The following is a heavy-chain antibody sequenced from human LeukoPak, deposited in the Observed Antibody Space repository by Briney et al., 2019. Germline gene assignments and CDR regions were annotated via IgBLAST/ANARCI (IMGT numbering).Heavy chain of an antibody. J-gene: IGHJ6*03. CDR1: GGTFSSYA. CDR3: ARALAAAGIGYYYYYMDV. Sequence: ASVKVSCKASGGTFSSYAISWVRQAPGQGLEWMGGIIPIFGTANYAQKFQGRVTITADKSTSTAYMELSSLRSEDTAVYYCARALAAAGIGYYYYYMDVWGKGTTVTVSS. D-gene: IGHD6-13*01. CDR2: IIPIFGTA. V-gene: IGHV1-69*06.